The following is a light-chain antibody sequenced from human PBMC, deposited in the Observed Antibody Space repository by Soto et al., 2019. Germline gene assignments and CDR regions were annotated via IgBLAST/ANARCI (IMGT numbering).Light chain of an antibody. CDR2: DAS. CDR3: QQYHNWPIT. Sequence: EVVLTQSPGTLSLSPGERATLSCRASQRVSSNLAWHQQKPGQAPGILMHDASTRATGIPARFSGSGSGTEFTLTISSLQSEDFAVYYCQQYHNWPITFGQGTRLEIK. CDR1: QRVSSN. J-gene: IGKJ5*01. V-gene: IGKV3-15*01.